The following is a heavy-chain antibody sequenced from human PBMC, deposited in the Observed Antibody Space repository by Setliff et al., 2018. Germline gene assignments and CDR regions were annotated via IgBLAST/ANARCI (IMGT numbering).Heavy chain of an antibody. Sequence: LRLSCAASGFTFSSFWMAWVRQSPGRGLEWVANINQDGSGKYYVDSVKGRFTISRDNAKNSQYLQMNSLRAEDTAVYYCARHLPRGMQIFGVAPRFGYWGQGTLVTVSS. CDR1: GFTFSSFW. V-gene: IGHV3-7*01. J-gene: IGHJ4*02. CDR2: INQDGSGK. CDR3: ARHLPRGMQIFGVAPRFGY. D-gene: IGHD3-3*01.